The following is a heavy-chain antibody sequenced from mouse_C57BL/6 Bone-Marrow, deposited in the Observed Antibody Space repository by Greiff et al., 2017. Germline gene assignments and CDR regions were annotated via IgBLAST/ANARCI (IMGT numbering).Heavy chain of an antibody. Sequence: QVQLQQSGPELVKPGASVKISCKASGYTFTDYYINWVKQRPGQGLEWIGWIFRVSGSTDYNEKFKGKATLTVDKSSSPAYMLLSSLTSEDSAVYFCARWGVWDWYVDVWGTGTTVTVSS. D-gene: IGHD4-1*01. J-gene: IGHJ1*03. CDR1: GYTFTDYY. V-gene: IGHV1-75*01. CDR3: ARWGVWDWYVDV. CDR2: IFRVSGST.